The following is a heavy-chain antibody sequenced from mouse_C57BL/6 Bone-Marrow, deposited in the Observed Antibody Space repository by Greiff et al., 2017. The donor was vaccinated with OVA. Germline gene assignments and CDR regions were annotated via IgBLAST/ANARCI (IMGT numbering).Heavy chain of an antibody. D-gene: IGHD1-1*01. J-gene: IGHJ1*03. CDR3: AIREDYYYRPYWYFDV. Sequence: QVQLQQPGAELVKPGASVKVSCKASGYTFTSYWMHWVKQRPGQGLEWIGRIHPSDSATNYNQKFKGKATLTVDKSSSTAYMQLSSLTSEDSAVYYCAIREDYYYRPYWYFDVWGTGTTVTVSS. CDR2: IHPSDSAT. CDR1: GYTFTSYW. V-gene: IGHV1-74*01.